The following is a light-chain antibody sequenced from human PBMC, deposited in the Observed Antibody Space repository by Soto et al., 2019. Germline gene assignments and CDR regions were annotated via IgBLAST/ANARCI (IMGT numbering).Light chain of an antibody. J-gene: IGLJ3*02. CDR1: SGHNSYA. CDR3: QTWSTDIRV. CDR2: LNSDGSH. Sequence: QLVLTQPPSASASLGASVKLTCTLSSGHNSYAIAWHQQQPEKGPRYLMKLNSDGSHSKGDGIPDRFSGSSSGAERYLTISSLQSEDEADYYCQTWSTDIRVFGGGTKLIVL. V-gene: IGLV4-69*01.